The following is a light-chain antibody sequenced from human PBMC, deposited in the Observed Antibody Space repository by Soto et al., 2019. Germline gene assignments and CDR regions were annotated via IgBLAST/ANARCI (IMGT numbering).Light chain of an antibody. CDR1: ESVTSDC. J-gene: IGKJ1*01. V-gene: IGKV3-20*01. Sequence: EIVLTQSPGTLSLSPGERATLSCRASESVTSDCLAWYRQRPGQAPRLLIYNASNRATGIPDRFSGSGSGTDFTLTISRLEPEDFAVYYCQQYGSSPRTFGQGTKVEIK. CDR3: QQYGSSPRT. CDR2: NAS.